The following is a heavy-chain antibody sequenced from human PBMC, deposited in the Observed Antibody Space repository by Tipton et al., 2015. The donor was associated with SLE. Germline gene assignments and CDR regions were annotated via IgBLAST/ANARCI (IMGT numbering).Heavy chain of an antibody. D-gene: IGHD6-13*01. Sequence: TLSLTCAVYGGSFSGYYWSWIRQPPGKGLEWIGEINHSGSTNYNPSLKSRVTISVDTSKNQFSLKLSSVTAADTAVYYCARGARAYSSSWFGFDYWGQGPLVTVSS. V-gene: IGHV4-34*01. J-gene: IGHJ4*02. CDR1: GGSFSGYY. CDR3: ARGARAYSSSWFGFDY. CDR2: INHSGST.